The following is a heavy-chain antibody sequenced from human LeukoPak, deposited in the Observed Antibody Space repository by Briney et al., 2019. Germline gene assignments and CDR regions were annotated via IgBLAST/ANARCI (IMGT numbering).Heavy chain of an antibody. CDR3: AREIRPGNYYYYMDV. V-gene: IGHV4-34*01. D-gene: IGHD1-14*01. J-gene: IGHJ6*03. CDR1: GGSFSGYY. Sequence: PSETLSLTCAVYGGSFSGYYWSWIRQPPGKGLEWIGSIYYSGSTYYNPSLNSRVTISVDMSRNQFSLKLTSVTAADTAVYYCAREIRPGNYYYYMDVWGKGTTVTISS. CDR2: IYYSGST.